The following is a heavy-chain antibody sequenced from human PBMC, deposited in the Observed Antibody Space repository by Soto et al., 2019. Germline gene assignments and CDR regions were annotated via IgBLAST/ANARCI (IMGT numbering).Heavy chain of an antibody. V-gene: IGHV3-20*04. J-gene: IGHJ4*02. D-gene: IGHD1-26*01. CDR1: GFIFDDYG. CDR2: VNWNGGST. Sequence: EVQLVESGGGVLRPGGSLRLSCAASGFIFDDYGMSWARQAPGKGLEWVSGVNWNGGSTGYADSVKGRFTISRDNAKNFLFLPMNSLRVEDRAFYYCVRGASLNFDYWGQGTLVTVSS. CDR3: VRGASLNFDY.